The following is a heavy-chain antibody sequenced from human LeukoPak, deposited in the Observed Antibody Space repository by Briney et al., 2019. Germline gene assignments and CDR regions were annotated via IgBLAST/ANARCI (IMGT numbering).Heavy chain of an antibody. CDR2: IRYDGSNK. CDR3: AKDKGWQQLAQYYFDY. D-gene: IGHD6-13*01. Sequence: GGSLRLSCAASGFTFSSYGMHWVRQAPGKGLEWVASIRYDGSNKYYADSVKGRFTISRDNSKNTLYLQMNSLRAEDTAVYYCAKDKGWQQLAQYYFDYWGQGTLVTVSS. J-gene: IGHJ4*02. CDR1: GFTFSSYG. V-gene: IGHV3-30*02.